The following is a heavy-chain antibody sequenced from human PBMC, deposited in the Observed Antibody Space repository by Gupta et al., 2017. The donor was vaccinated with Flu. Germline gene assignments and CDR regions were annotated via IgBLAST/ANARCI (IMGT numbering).Heavy chain of an antibody. Sequence: QVRLVQSGAEVREPGASVRVSCQTSGYTFTDYYIHWMRQVPGQGLQGVGWINPERGGIKYAETFQGKVTMTRDTSTNTAYLNLGSLTSGDTAIYYCARDGVRPVLKDLLPVSTSVRKRHLDFWGQGTQVTVSS. CDR1: GYTFTDYY. CDR2: INPERGGI. V-gene: IGHV1-2*02. D-gene: IGHD3-3*01. J-gene: IGHJ4*02. CDR3: ARDGVRPVLKDLLPVSTSVRKRHLDF.